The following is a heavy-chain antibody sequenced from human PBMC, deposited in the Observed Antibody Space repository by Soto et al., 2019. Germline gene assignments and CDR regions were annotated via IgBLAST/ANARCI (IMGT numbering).Heavy chain of an antibody. CDR3: ARSGVVIIPAALLHYYYYMDV. Sequence: ASVKVSCKASGYIFSNYYMHWVRQAPGQGLEWMGIINPSGGSTSYAQKFRGRVTMTRDTSTSTVYMELSSLRSEDTAVYYCARSGVVIIPAALLHYYYYMDVWGKGTTVTVSS. CDR2: INPSGGST. J-gene: IGHJ6*03. D-gene: IGHD3-3*01. CDR1: GYIFSNYY. V-gene: IGHV1-46*03.